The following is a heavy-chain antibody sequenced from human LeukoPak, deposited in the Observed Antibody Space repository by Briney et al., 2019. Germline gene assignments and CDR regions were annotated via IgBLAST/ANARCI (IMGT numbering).Heavy chain of an antibody. CDR2: INEDGSGT. V-gene: IGHV3-7*01. CDR1: GFTFSTYW. Sequence: GGSLRLSCAASGFTFSTYWMTWVRQAPGKGLEWVANINEDGSGTYYMDSVKGRFTISRGNAKNSLYLQMNSLRAEDTAVYYCERYKSVSGGDFWGQGTLVTVSS. D-gene: IGHD6-19*01. J-gene: IGHJ4*02. CDR3: ERYKSVSGGDF.